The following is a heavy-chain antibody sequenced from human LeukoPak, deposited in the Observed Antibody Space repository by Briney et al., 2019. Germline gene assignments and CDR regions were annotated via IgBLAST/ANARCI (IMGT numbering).Heavy chain of an antibody. Sequence: PSETLSLTCTVSGGSISSYYWSWIRQPPGKGLEWIGYIYPSGSTNYNPSLKSRVTISVDTSKNQFSLKLSSVTAADTAVYYCARHGYSSSPVDYWGQGTLVTVSS. CDR3: ARHGYSSSPVDY. J-gene: IGHJ4*02. D-gene: IGHD6-6*01. CDR2: IYPSGST. CDR1: GGSISSYY. V-gene: IGHV4-4*09.